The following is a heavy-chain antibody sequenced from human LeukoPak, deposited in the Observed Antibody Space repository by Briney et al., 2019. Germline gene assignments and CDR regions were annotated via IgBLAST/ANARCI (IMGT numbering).Heavy chain of an antibody. V-gene: IGHV3-21*01. CDR1: GFTFSTSW. CDR3: ARDRVRGLDP. CDR2: ISSSSSYI. D-gene: IGHD2-21*01. J-gene: IGHJ5*02. Sequence: PGESLRLSCVTSGFTFSTSWMNWVRQAPGKGLEWVSSISSSSSYIYYADSVKGRFTISRDNAKNSLYLQMNSLRAEDTAVYYCARDRVRGLDPWGQGTLVTVSS.